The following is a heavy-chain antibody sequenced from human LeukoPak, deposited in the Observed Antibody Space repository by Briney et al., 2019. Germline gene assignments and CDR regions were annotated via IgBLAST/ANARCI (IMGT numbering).Heavy chain of an antibody. J-gene: IGHJ4*02. CDR2: ISGSGNGFSI. Sequence: GSLRLSCSSSGFVFTIYTMYWVRQAPGKGPEYVSTISGSGNGFSIYYADSVKGRFTISRDDSKSILYLQMNGLRSEDTAVYYCVKDFGRIRGTPDSWGQGTLVTVSS. CDR1: GFVFTIYT. D-gene: IGHD1-26*01. CDR3: VKDFGRIRGTPDS. V-gene: IGHV3-64D*06.